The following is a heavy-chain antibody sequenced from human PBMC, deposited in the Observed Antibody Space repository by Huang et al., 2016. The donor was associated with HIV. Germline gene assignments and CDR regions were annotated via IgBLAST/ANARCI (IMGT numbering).Heavy chain of an antibody. CDR1: GYTFSFHD. Sequence: QEQLVQSGAEVKKPGASVTVSCKASGYTFSFHDVHWVRQVSGQGLEWMGGANPRSGKTGYGRNVQGRVPMTTNPAVTTAYMELRSLTSEDTAVYFCASGPLHRAIMNWGEGFDDGWRTGFDPWGQGTLVIVTS. D-gene: IGHD7-27*01. J-gene: IGHJ5*02. V-gene: IGHV1-8*01. CDR3: ASGPLHRAIMNWGEGFDDGWRTGFDP. CDR2: ANPRSGKT.